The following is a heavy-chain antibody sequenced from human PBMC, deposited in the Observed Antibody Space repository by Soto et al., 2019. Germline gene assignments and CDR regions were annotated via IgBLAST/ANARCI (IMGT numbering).Heavy chain of an antibody. Sequence: GGSLRLSCAASGFTFSSYWMHWVRQAPGKGLVWVSRINSDGSSTSYADSVKGRFTISRDNAKNTLYLQMNSLRAEDTAVYYCARGTRSSGWYLFGYWGQGTLVTVYS. CDR3: ARGTRSSGWYLFGY. CDR1: GFTFSSYW. J-gene: IGHJ4*02. V-gene: IGHV3-74*01. D-gene: IGHD6-19*01. CDR2: INSDGSST.